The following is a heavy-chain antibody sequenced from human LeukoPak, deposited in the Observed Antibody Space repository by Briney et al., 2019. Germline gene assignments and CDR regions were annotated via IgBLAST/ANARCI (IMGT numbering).Heavy chain of an antibody. CDR2: IYPGDSDT. V-gene: IGHV5-51*01. CDR1: GYSFTSYW. Sequence: GESLKISRKGSGYSFTSYWIGLVRQMPGKSLGWVGIIYPGDSDTRYSPSFQGQVTISADKSISTAYLQWSSLKASDTAMYYCARLVRVGAWDYWGQGTLVTVSS. CDR3: ARLVRVGAWDY. D-gene: IGHD1-26*01. J-gene: IGHJ4*02.